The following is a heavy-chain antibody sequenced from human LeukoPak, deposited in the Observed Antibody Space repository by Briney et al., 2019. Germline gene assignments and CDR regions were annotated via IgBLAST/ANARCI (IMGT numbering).Heavy chain of an antibody. CDR3: ARDTGYHTFDY. V-gene: IGHV3-48*03. Sequence: PGGSLRLSCAASGFTFSSYEMNWVRQAPGKGLEWVSYISSSGSTIYYADSVKGRFTVSRDNAKNSLYLQMNSLRVEDTAVYYCARDTGYHTFDYWGQGTLVTVSS. CDR2: ISSSGSTI. D-gene: IGHD5-12*01. CDR1: GFTFSSYE. J-gene: IGHJ4*02.